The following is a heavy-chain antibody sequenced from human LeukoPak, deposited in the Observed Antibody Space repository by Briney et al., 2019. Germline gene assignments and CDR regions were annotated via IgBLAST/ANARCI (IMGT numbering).Heavy chain of an antibody. D-gene: IGHD2-15*01. J-gene: IGHJ4*02. CDR3: AREGGDIGGLVDIDY. Sequence: SETLSLTCTVSGGYISSGGYYWSWIRQPPGKGLEWIGYIYYSGSTYYNPSLKSRVTISVDTSKNQFSLKLSSVTAADTAVYYWAREGGDIGGLVDIDYWGQGTLVTVSS. CDR1: GGYISSGGYY. CDR2: IYYSGST. V-gene: IGHV4-30-4*01.